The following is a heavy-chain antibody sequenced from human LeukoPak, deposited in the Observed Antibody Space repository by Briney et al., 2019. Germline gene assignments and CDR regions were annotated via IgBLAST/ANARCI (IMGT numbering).Heavy chain of an antibody. D-gene: IGHD3-22*01. Sequence: VASVKVSCKASGYTFTGYYMHWVRQAPGQGLEWMGWINPNSGGTNYAQKFQGRVTMTRDTSISTAYMELSRLRSDDTAVYYCARDAYYYDSSGYPFPLDYWGQGTLVTVSS. CDR2: INPNSGGT. V-gene: IGHV1-2*02. J-gene: IGHJ4*02. CDR1: GYTFTGYY. CDR3: ARDAYYYDSSGYPFPLDY.